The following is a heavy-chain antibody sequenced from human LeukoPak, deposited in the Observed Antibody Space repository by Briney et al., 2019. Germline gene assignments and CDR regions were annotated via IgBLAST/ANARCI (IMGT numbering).Heavy chain of an antibody. D-gene: IGHD2-2*01. CDR3: ARDRKAVPAAALDY. CDR2: IYYSGST. CDR1: GGSISSGGYY. Sequence: SQTLSLTCTVSGGSISSGGYYWSWIRQHPGKGLEWIGYIYYSGSTYYNPSLKSRVTISVDTSKNQFSLKLSSVTAADTAVYYCARDRKAVPAAALDYWGQGTLVTVSS. V-gene: IGHV4-31*03. J-gene: IGHJ4*02.